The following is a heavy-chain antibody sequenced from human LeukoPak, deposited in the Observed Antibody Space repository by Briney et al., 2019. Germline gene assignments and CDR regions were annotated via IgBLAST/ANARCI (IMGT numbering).Heavy chain of an antibody. V-gene: IGHV4-34*01. CDR3: ARRVGFTIFGVVTQFDY. CDR2: INHSGST. CDR1: GGSFSGYY. Sequence: KPSETLSLTCAVYGGSFSGYYWSWIRQPPGKGLEWIGEINHSGSTNYNPSLKSRVTISVDTPKNQFSLKLSSVTAADTAVYYCARRVGFTIFGVVTQFDYWGQGTLVTVSS. D-gene: IGHD3-3*01. J-gene: IGHJ4*02.